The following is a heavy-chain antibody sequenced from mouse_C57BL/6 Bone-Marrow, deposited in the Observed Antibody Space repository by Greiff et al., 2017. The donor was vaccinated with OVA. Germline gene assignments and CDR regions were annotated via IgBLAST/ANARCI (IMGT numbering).Heavy chain of an antibody. J-gene: IGHJ2*01. CDR3: ARGGGFPFDY. V-gene: IGHV3-8*01. Sequence: EVQLQESGPGLAKPSQTLSLTCSVTGYSITSDYWNWIRKFPGNKLEYMGYISYSGSTYYNPSLKSRISITRDTTKDQYYLPLNSGTTEATATCYSARGGGFPFDYWGQGTTLTVSS. CDR2: ISYSGST. CDR1: GYSITSDY.